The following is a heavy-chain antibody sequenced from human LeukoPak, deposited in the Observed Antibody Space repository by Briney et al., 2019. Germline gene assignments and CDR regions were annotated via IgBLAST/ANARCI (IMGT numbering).Heavy chain of an antibody. CDR3: ARVQAGYSYGFDP. CDR1: GGSISSYY. V-gene: IGHV4-59*01. Sequence: SETLSLTCTVSGGSISSYYWSWIRRPPGKGLEWIGYIYYSGSTNYNPSLKSRVTISVDTSKNQFSLKLSSVTAADTAVYYCARVQAGYSYGFDPWGQGTLVTVSS. D-gene: IGHD5-18*01. CDR2: IYYSGST. J-gene: IGHJ5*02.